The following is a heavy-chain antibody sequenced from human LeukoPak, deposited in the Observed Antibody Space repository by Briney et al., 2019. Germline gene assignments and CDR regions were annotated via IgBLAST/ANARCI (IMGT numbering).Heavy chain of an antibody. D-gene: IGHD3-3*01. CDR1: GYTFTSYA. V-gene: IGHV1-3*01. CDR2: INAGNGNT. J-gene: IGHJ6*02. CDR3: ARGLTDYDFWSGLYYYGMDV. Sequence: ASVKVSCKASGYTFTSYAMHWVRQAPGQRLEWMGWINAGNGNTKYSQKFQGRVTITRDTSASTAYMELSSLRSEDTAVYYCARGLTDYDFWSGLYYYGMDVWGRGTTVTVSS.